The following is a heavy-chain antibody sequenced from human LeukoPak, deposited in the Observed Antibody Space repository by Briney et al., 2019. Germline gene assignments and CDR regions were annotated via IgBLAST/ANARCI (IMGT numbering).Heavy chain of an antibody. D-gene: IGHD3-10*01. CDR2: INPNSGGT. CDR1: GYTFTGYY. V-gene: IGHV1-2*02. J-gene: IGHJ4*02. Sequence: ASVKVSCKASGYTFTGYYMHWVRQAPGQGLEWMGWINPNSGGTNYAQKFQGRVIMTRDTSISTAYMELSRLRSDDTAVYYCARELWFGELVDYWGQGTLVTVSS. CDR3: ARELWFGELVDY.